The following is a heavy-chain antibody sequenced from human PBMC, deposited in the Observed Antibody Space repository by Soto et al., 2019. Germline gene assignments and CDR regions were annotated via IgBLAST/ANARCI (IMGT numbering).Heavy chain of an antibody. CDR1: GCTFSSYA. J-gene: IGHJ6*02. CDR2: IIPIFGTA. V-gene: IGHV1-69*06. D-gene: IGHD3-22*01. Sequence: SVKVSCKASGCTFSSYAISWVRQAPGQGLEWMGGIIPIFGTANYAQKFQGRVTITADKSTSTAYMELSSLRSEDTAVYYCARDQRSITMIVRYYYYGMDVWGQGTTVTVSS. CDR3: ARDQRSITMIVRYYYYGMDV.